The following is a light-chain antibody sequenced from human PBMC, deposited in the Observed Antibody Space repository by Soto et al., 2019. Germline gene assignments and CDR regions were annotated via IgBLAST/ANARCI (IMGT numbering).Light chain of an antibody. J-gene: IGKJ2*01. CDR3: QQSYSSQYT. CDR2: SAS. V-gene: IGKV1-39*01. CDR1: QTITTY. Sequence: DIQMTQSPSSLSASVGDRVTIACRASQTITTYLNWYQQKPGRAPRLLIYSASSSQSGVPSRFSGSGSGTEFTLTISSLQPEDFATYYCQQSYSSQYTFGQGTKLEIK.